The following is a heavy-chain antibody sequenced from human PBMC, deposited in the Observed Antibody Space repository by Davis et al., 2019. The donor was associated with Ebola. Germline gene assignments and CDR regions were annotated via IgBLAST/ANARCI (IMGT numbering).Heavy chain of an antibody. Sequence: GESLKISCAASGFTFTDLNMNWVRQAPGKGLEWVSYISSSRSAKYYADSVKGRFTISRDNAKNSLYLQMNSLRDEDTAVYYCARDVVLQLGYWCFDLWGRGTLVTVSS. J-gene: IGHJ2*01. D-gene: IGHD6-6*01. V-gene: IGHV3-48*02. CDR3: ARDVVLQLGYWCFDL. CDR1: GFTFTDLN. CDR2: ISSSRSAK.